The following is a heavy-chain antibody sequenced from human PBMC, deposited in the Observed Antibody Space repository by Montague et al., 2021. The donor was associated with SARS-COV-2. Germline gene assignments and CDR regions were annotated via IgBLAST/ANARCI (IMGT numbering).Heavy chain of an antibody. CDR1: GDSITNNYY. CDR3: ARRHIVASNRAFAY. J-gene: IGHJ4*02. V-gene: IGHV4-38-2*02. CDR2: IYHSGTT. Sequence: SETLSLTCTVSGDSITNNYYWGWIRQPPGKGLEWIGTIYHSGTTYYSPSLKSRVTISVDTSNNQFSLKLTYVTAADTAVYYCARRHIVASNRAFAYWGQGTLVTVSS. D-gene: IGHD2-21*01.